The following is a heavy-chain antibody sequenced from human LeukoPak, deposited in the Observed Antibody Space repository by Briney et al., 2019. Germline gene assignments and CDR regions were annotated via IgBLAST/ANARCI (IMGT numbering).Heavy chain of an antibody. CDR1: GGSISSYY. V-gene: IGHV4-59*01. CDR3: VGKSIFGVAQDWFDP. J-gene: IGHJ5*02. Sequence: KPSETLSLTCTVSGGSISSYYWSWIRQPPGKGLEWIGYIYYSGSTNYNPSLKSRVTISVDTSKNQFSLKLSSVTAADTAVYYCVGKSIFGVAQDWFDPWGQGTLVTVSS. D-gene: IGHD3-3*01. CDR2: IYYSGST.